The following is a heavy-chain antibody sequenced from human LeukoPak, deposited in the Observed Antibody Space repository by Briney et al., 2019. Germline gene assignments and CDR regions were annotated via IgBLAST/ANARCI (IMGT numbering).Heavy chain of an antibody. CDR3: ATDREYYYGSGTYRGLD. Sequence: ASVKVSCKASGYTFTSYGISWVRQAPGQGLEWMGWISAYNGNTNYAQKLQGRVTITADTSTDTAYMELSSLRSEDTAVYYCATDREYYYGSGTYRGLDWGQGTLVTVSS. J-gene: IGHJ4*02. CDR1: GYTFTSYG. D-gene: IGHD3-10*01. CDR2: ISAYNGNT. V-gene: IGHV1-18*01.